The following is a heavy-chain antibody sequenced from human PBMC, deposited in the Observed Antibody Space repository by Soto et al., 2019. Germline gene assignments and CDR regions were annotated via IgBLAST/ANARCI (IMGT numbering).Heavy chain of an antibody. Sequence: SETLSLTCTVSGGSVCSGNYYWSWIRQPPGKGLEWIGYIYYRGSANYNPSLKSRVTISLDTSRNQFSLKLTSVTAADTAVYYCPSEDLWGQGTLVTVSS. J-gene: IGHJ5*02. V-gene: IGHV4-61*01. CDR1: GGSVCSGNYY. CDR2: IYYRGSA. CDR3: PSEDL.